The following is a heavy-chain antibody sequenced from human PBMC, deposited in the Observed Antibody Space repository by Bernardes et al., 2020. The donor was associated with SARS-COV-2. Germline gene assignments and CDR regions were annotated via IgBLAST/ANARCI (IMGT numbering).Heavy chain of an antibody. CDR1: GGSISSYY. CDR2: IYYSGST. D-gene: IGHD1-7*01. CDR3: ARGGGLELYYYYYGMDV. Sequence: SETLSLTCTVSGGSISSYYWSWIRQPAGKGLEWIGRIYYSGSTYYNPSLKSRVTISVDTSKNQFSLKLSSVTAADTAVYYCARGGGLELYYYYYGMDVWGQGTTVTVSS. V-gene: IGHV4-4*07. J-gene: IGHJ6*02.